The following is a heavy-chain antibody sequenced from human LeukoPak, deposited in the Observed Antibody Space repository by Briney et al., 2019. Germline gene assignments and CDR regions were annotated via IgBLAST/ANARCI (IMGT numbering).Heavy chain of an antibody. CDR3: ARGYNYGAY. CDR2: ISSSSSTI. J-gene: IGHJ4*02. V-gene: IGHV3-48*04. Sequence: PGGSLRLSCAASGFIFSNYGMHWVRQAPGKGLEWVSYISSSSSTIYYADSVKGRFTISRDNTKNSLYLQMNSLRAEDTAVYYCARGYNYGAYWGRGTLVTVSS. D-gene: IGHD4/OR15-4a*01. CDR1: GFIFSNYG.